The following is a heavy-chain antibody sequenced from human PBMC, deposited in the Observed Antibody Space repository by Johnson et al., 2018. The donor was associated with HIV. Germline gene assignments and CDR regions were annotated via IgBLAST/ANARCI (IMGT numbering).Heavy chain of an antibody. J-gene: IGHJ3*02. CDR2: ISYDGSNK. D-gene: IGHD1-14*01. Sequence: VQLVESGGGVVQSGKSLRLSCVASGSTLSNYAMHWVRQAPGKGLEWVAVISYDGSNKYYAAPVKGRFTISRDISKNTLYLEMNIMRAEDTAVYYCARGRSGILILDDAFDIWGQGTMVTVSS. CDR3: ARGRSGILILDDAFDI. CDR1: GSTLSNYA. V-gene: IGHV3-30*14.